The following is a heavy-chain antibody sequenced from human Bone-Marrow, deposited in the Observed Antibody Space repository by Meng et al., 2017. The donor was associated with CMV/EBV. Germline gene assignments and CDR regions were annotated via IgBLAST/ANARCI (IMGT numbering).Heavy chain of an antibody. D-gene: IGHD1-1*01. J-gene: IGHJ4*02. CDR3: ARGTNYFDS. CDR2: IYYSGST. CDR1: GGSISSYY. Sequence: ESLKISCTVSGGSISSYYWSWIRQPPGKGLEWIGYIYYSGSTNYNPSLKSRVTISVDTSKNQFSLKLSSVTAADTAVYYCARGTNYFDSWGQGTLVTVSS. V-gene: IGHV4-59*01.